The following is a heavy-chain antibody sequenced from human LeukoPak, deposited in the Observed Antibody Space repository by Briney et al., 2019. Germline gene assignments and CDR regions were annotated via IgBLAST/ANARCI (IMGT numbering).Heavy chain of an antibody. J-gene: IGHJ4*02. CDR1: GGSISSSSYY. CDR2: IFHSGSV. D-gene: IGHD2-15*01. Sequence: SETLSLTCTVSGGSISSSSYYWGWIRQPPGKGLEWIGSIFHSGSVYYNPSLKSRVTISVDPSKNRFSLKLTSVTAADTAVYYCARVVASTSIDSWGQGTLVTVSS. V-gene: IGHV4-39*07. CDR3: ARVVASTSIDS.